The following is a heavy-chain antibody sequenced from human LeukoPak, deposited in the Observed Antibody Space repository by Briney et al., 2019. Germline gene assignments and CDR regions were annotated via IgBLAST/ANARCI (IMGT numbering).Heavy chain of an antibody. D-gene: IGHD2-2*01. CDR2: INHSGST. Sequence: SETLSLICAVYGGSFSGYYWSWIRQPPGKGLEWIGEINHSGSTNYNPPLKSRVTISVDTSKNQFSLKLSSVTAADTAVYYCARGLLILYCSSTSCYAERGPPIIYYFDYWGQGTLVTVSS. V-gene: IGHV4-34*01. J-gene: IGHJ4*02. CDR1: GGSFSGYY. CDR3: ARGLLILYCSSTSCYAERGPPIIYYFDY.